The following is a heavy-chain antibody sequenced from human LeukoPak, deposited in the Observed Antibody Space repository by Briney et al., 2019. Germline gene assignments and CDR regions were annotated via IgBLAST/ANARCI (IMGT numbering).Heavy chain of an antibody. D-gene: IGHD3-10*01. CDR3: ARALAGAPFDL. V-gene: IGHV3-30*04. CDR2: LSSVGGQQ. J-gene: IGHJ2*01. Sequence: GRSLRLSCSASEFTLSSYSMHWVRQAPGRGLEWAAVLSSVGGQQYYADSVKGRFTISADTSKNTLYLQMDSLRVGDTALYYCARALAGAPFDLWGRGTVVAVSS. CDR1: EFTLSSYS.